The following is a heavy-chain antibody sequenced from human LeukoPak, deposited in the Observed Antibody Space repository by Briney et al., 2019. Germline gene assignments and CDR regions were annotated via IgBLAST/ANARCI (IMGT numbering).Heavy chain of an antibody. CDR3: AKALSTGYSSGWYDSNGMDV. D-gene: IGHD6-19*01. Sequence: GGSLGLSCAASGFTFSSYAMSWVRQAPGKGLEWVSAISGSGGSTYYADSVKGRFTISRDNSKNTLYLQMNSLRAEDTAVYYCAKALSTGYSSGWYDSNGMDVWGQGTTVTVSS. CDR1: GFTFSSYA. J-gene: IGHJ6*02. CDR2: ISGSGGST. V-gene: IGHV3-23*01.